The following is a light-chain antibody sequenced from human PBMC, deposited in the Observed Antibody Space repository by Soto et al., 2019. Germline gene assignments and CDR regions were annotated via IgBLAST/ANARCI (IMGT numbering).Light chain of an antibody. Sequence: DTQLTQSPSFLSSSVGDRVTISCRASQGISSYLGWYQQKPGKAPKLLIHAASTLQSGVPSRFSGSGSGTEFTLTISLLQPEDFASYYCQQVNSYPVTFGGGTKVEIK. CDR3: QQVNSYPVT. J-gene: IGKJ4*01. CDR2: AAS. CDR1: QGISSY. V-gene: IGKV1-9*01.